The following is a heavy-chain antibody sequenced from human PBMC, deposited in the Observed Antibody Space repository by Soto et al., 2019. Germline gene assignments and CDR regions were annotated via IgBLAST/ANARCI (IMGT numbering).Heavy chain of an antibody. V-gene: IGHV3-23*01. CDR1: GITFSNYM. CDR2: ITAGGDGT. CDR3: APHVYCSGGSCQYDAFAI. Sequence: EVQVLESGGGLVQPGGSLRLSCEASGITFSNYMMTWIRQAPGKGLEWVSTITAGGDGTYYADSVKGRFTMSRETSKNTLYLQMNSLRAEDTAVYYCAPHVYCSGGSCQYDAFAIRGQGTMDTVSS. J-gene: IGHJ3*02. D-gene: IGHD2-15*01.